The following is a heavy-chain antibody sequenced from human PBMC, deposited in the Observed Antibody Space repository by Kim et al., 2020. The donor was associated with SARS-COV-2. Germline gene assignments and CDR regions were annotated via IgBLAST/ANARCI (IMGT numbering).Heavy chain of an antibody. V-gene: IGHV4-39*07. CDR3: ARVKVPAGSGLDY. CDR2: IYYSGST. Sequence: SETLSLTCTVSGGSISSSSYYWGWIRQPPGKGLEWIGSIYYSGSTYYNPSLKSRVTISVDTSKNQFSLKLSSVTAADTAVYYCARVKVPAGSGLDYWGQGTLVTVSS. J-gene: IGHJ4*02. D-gene: IGHD2-2*01. CDR1: GGSISSSSYY.